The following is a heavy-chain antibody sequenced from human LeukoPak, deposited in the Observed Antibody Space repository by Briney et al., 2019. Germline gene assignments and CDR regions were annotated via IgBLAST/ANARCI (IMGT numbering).Heavy chain of an antibody. V-gene: IGHV3-23*01. Sequence: GASLRLSCAASGFTFSSYAMSWVRQAPGKGLEWVSAISGSGGSTYYADSVKGRFTISRDNSKNTLYLQMNSLRAEDTAVYYCAKDSGSYYYFDYWGQGTRVTGSS. J-gene: IGHJ4*02. CDR1: GFTFSSYA. D-gene: IGHD1-26*01. CDR3: AKDSGSYYYFDY. CDR2: ISGSGGST.